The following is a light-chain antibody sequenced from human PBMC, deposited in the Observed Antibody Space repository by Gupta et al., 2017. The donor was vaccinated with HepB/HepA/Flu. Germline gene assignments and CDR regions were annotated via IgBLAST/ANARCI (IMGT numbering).Light chain of an antibody. V-gene: IGLV1-44*01. CDR1: SSNIGSNP. CDR2: SNN. J-gene: IGLJ2*01. CDR3: AAWDDSLFVV. Sequence: QSVLTQPPSASGTPGQRVTIPCSGSSSNIGSNPVNWYQQLPGTAPKLLIYSNNQRPSGVPDRFSGSKSGTSASLAISGLQSEDEADYYCAAWDDSLFVVFGGGTKLTVL.